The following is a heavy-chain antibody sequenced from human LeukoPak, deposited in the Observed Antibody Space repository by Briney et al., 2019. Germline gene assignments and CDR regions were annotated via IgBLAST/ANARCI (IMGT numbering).Heavy chain of an antibody. V-gene: IGHV3-48*03. D-gene: IGHD3-22*01. Sequence: GGSLRLSCAASGFTFSSYEMNWVRQAPGKGLEWVSYISSSGSTIYYADSVKGRFTISRDNAKNSLYLQMNSLRAEDTAVYYWAKVPYYDRKGFYDYGGQGTLVTVSP. CDR3: AKVPYYDRKGFYDY. CDR2: ISSSGSTI. CDR1: GFTFSSYE. J-gene: IGHJ4*02.